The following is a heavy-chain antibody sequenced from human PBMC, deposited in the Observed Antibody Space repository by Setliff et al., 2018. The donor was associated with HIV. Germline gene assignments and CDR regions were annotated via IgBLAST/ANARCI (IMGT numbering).Heavy chain of an antibody. CDR3: ARKHLFNVFDY. V-gene: IGHV4-61*01. J-gene: IGHJ4*02. CDR2: VYYSGST. Sequence: SETLSLTCTVSGGSISSSSYYWSWIRQSPGKGLEWIGYVYYSGSTNYNPSLKSRVTISVDTSKNQFSLKLSSVTAADTAVYYCARKHLFNVFDYWGQGTLVTVSS. CDR1: GGSISSSSYY. D-gene: IGHD2-8*01.